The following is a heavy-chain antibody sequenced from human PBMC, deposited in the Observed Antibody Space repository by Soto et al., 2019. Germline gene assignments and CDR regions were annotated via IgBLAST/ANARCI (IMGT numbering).Heavy chain of an antibody. J-gene: IGHJ5*02. CDR1: GFTFSSYS. Sequence: GGSLRLSCAASGFTFSSYSMNWVRQAPGKGLEWVSYISSSSSTIYYADSVKGRFTISRDNAKNSLYLQMNSLRDEDTAVYYCARVFKASGYVWGSYSWFDPWGQGTLVTVSS. V-gene: IGHV3-48*02. D-gene: IGHD3-16*01. CDR3: ARVFKASGYVWGSYSWFDP. CDR2: ISSSSSTI.